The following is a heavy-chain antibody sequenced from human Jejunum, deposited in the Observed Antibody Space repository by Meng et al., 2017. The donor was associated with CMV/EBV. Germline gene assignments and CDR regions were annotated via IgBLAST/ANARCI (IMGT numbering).Heavy chain of an antibody. CDR1: GYTFTNNA. J-gene: IGHJ4*02. V-gene: IGHV1-18*01. Sequence: VLRETAGGQVKKPAAIAKASCTASGYTFTNNATTRVLQHPPQGVEWMVWSNAYNGDSNYAQTLQGRVTMTTDTSTSTDYMELRSLSSAATAVYLCSRVKVGITSGDYWGQGTLVTVSS. D-gene: IGHD3-10*01. CDR2: SNAYNGDS. CDR3: SRVKVGITSGDY.